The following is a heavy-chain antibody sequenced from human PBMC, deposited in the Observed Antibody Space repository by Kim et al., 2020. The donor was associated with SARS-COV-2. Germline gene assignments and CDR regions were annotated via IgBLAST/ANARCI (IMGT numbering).Heavy chain of an antibody. J-gene: IGHJ4*02. CDR2: IYPGDSDT. V-gene: IGHV5-51*01. CDR1: GYSFTSYW. CDR3: ARPLQRHYYDSSAPGY. Sequence: GESLKISCKGSGYSFTSYWIGWVRQMPGKGLEWMGIIYPGDSDTRYSPSFQGQVTISADKSISTAYLQWSSLKASDTAMYYCARPLQRHYYDSSAPGYWGQGTLFTVSS. D-gene: IGHD3-22*01.